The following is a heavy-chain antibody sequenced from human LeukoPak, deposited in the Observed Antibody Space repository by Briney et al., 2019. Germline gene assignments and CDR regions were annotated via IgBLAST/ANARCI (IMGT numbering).Heavy chain of an antibody. J-gene: IGHJ4*02. D-gene: IGHD3-22*01. V-gene: IGHV4-59*01. Sequence: PSETLSLTCTVSGGSISSYYWSWLRQPPGKGLKWIGYIYYSGSTNYNPSLKSRVTISVDTSKNQFSLKLSSVTAADTAVYYCARWGDTYYYDSSGYVYWGQGTLVTVSS. CDR3: ARWGDTYYYDSSGYVY. CDR1: GGSISSYY. CDR2: IYYSGST.